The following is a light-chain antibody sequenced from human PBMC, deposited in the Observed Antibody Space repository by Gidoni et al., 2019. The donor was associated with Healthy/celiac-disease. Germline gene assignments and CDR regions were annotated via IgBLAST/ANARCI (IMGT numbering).Light chain of an antibody. Sequence: LSLGERATINCKSTQSVLDSSKNKNFLAWYQQKAGQPPKLIIYWASTRESGVPERFSGSGSGTDFSLIISGLQAEDVALYYCQQYYTVPHTFGQGTKVEIK. J-gene: IGKJ1*01. CDR3: QQYYTVPHT. CDR2: WAS. CDR1: QSVLDSSKNKNF. V-gene: IGKV4-1*01.